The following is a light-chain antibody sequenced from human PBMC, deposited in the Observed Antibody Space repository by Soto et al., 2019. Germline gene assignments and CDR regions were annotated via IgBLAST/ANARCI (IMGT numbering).Light chain of an antibody. CDR1: QSVSSSY. J-gene: IGKJ5*01. CDR2: GTS. Sequence: EIVLTQSPGTLSLSPGERATLSCRASQSVSSSYLAWYQQKPGQAPRLLIYGTSSRATGIPDRFSGGGSGTDFTLTISRLEPEDCAVYYCQHYTTSSITFGQGTRLEI. CDR3: QHYTTSSIT. V-gene: IGKV3-20*01.